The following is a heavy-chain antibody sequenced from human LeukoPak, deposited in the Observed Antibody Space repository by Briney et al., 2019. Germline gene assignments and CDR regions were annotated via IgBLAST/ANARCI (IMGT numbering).Heavy chain of an antibody. J-gene: IGHJ4*02. CDR2: IRNDGSNK. Sequence: GSLRLSXAASGFTFSSYGMYWVRQAPGKGLEWVAFIRNDGSNKYYADSMRGRFTISRDNSKNTLFLHMNSLRAEDTAVYYCAKDRSGWSLDYWGQGTLVTVSS. CDR1: GFTFSSYG. CDR3: AKDRSGWSLDY. D-gene: IGHD6-19*01. V-gene: IGHV3-30*02.